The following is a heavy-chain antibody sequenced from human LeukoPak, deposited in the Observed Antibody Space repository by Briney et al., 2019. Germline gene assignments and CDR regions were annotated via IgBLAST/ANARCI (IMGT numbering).Heavy chain of an antibody. D-gene: IGHD3-16*01. CDR1: GGSVSSGDYY. V-gene: IGHV4-31*03. CDR2: IYYSGST. J-gene: IGHJ6*02. CDR3: ARESNFVSAFDV. Sequence: PSQTPSLTCTVSGGSVSSGDYYWSWIRQHPGKGLEWIGYIYYSGSTYYNPSLKSRVTMSVDTSKNQFSLNLTSVTAADTAVYYCARESNFVSAFDVWGRGTTVTVSS.